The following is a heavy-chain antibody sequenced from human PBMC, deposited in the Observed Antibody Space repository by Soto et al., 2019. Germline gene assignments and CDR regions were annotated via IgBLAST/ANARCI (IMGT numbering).Heavy chain of an antibody. D-gene: IGHD1-26*01. CDR3: AKDRGGSYAFDY. Sequence: VQLVESGGGVVQPGRSLRLSCAASGFTFSSYGMHWVRQAPGKGLEWVSAISGSGGSTYYADSVKGRFTISRDNSKSTLYLQMNSLRAEDTAVYYCAKDRGGSYAFDYWGQGTLVTVSS. CDR1: GFTFSSYG. V-gene: IGHV3-23*04. J-gene: IGHJ4*02. CDR2: ISGSGGST.